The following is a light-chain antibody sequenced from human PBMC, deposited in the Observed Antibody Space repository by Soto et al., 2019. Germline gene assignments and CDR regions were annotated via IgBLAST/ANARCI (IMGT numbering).Light chain of an antibody. CDR2: DAS. V-gene: IGKV3-15*01. CDR1: QYISKY. CDR3: HQYNEWRT. Sequence: EVVMTQPPATLSVSAGERATLSCRASQYISKYLAWYQQRPGQAPRLLIYDASTRATGIPDRSSGSGSGTEFTLTISSLQSEDVAVYYCHQYNEWRTFGQGTKVDIK. J-gene: IGKJ1*01.